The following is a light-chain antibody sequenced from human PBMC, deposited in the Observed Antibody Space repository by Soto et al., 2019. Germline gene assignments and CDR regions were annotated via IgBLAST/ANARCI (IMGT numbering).Light chain of an antibody. V-gene: IGKV3-20*01. CDR3: QQYGSSPFT. CDR1: QSVSSSY. Sequence: EIVLTQSPGTLSLSPGERATLSCRPSQSVSSSYLAWYQQKPGQAPRLLIYGASSRATGIPDRFSGSGSGTDFTLTISRLEPEDFAVYYCQQYGSSPFTFGPGTKVDFK. CDR2: GAS. J-gene: IGKJ3*01.